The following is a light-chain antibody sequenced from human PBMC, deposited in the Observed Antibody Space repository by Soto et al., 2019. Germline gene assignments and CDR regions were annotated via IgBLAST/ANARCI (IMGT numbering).Light chain of an antibody. V-gene: IGLV1-47*01. CDR3: ASWDDSLSDVV. J-gene: IGLJ2*01. CDR1: NSNIGSNY. Sequence: QSAVTQPPSASGAPGQRVTSSCSGSNSNIGSNYVYWYQQLPGTAPRLLIFRNTQRPSGVPDRFSGSKSGTSASLAISGLRSEDVADYYCASWDDSLSDVVFGGGTKLPVL. CDR2: RNT.